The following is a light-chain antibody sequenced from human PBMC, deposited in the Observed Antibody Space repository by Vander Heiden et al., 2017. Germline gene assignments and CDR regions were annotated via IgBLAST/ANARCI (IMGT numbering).Light chain of an antibody. V-gene: IGKV3-11*01. CDR2: DAS. CDR1: QSVSSY. CDR3: QQRSNWPLST. Sequence: EIVLPQSPATLPLSPGERATLPCRASQSVSSYLAWYQQKPGQPPRLLIYDASTRATSIPARFSGSGSGTDFTLTISSLEPEDFAVYYCQQRSNWPLSTFGGGTKVEIK. J-gene: IGKJ4*01.